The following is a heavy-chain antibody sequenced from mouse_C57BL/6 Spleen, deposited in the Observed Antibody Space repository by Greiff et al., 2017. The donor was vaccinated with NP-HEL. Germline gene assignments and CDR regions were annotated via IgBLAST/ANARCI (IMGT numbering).Heavy chain of an antibody. CDR3: AREGMVTTKGFAY. Sequence: QVQLQQPGAELVRPGTSVKLSCKASGYTFTSYWMHWVKQRPGQGLEWIGVIDPSDSYTNYNQKFKGKATLTVDTSSSTAYMQLSSLTSEDSAVYYCAREGMVTTKGFAYWGQRTLVTVSA. CDR1: GYTFTSYW. D-gene: IGHD2-2*01. V-gene: IGHV1-59*01. CDR2: IDPSDSYT. J-gene: IGHJ3*01.